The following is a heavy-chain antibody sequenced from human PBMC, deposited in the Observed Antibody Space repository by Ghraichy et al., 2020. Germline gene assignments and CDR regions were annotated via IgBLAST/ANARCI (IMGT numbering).Heavy chain of an antibody. CDR2: INPSGGST. CDR1: GYTFTSYY. D-gene: IGHD2-15*01. J-gene: IGHJ5*02. CDR3: ARGSNLVVAAIRWFDP. Sequence: ASVKVSCKASGYTFTSYYMHWVRQAPGQGLEWMGIINPSGGSTSYAQKFQGRVTMTRDTSTSTVYMELSSLRSEDTAVYYCARGSNLVVAAIRWFDPWGQGTLVTVSS. V-gene: IGHV1-46*01.